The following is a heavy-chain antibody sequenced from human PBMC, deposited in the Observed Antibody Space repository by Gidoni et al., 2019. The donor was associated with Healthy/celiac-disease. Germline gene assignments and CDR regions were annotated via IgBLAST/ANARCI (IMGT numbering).Heavy chain of an antibody. CDR1: GFTFSNAW. CDR3: TTDKGEGAFDI. J-gene: IGHJ3*02. Sequence: EVQLVESGGGLVKPGGSLGLSCAASGFTFSNAWMSWVRQAPGKGLEWVGRIKSKTDGGTTDYAAPVKGRFTISRDDSKNTLYLQMNSLKTEDTAVYYCTTDKGEGAFDIWGQGTMVTVSS. D-gene: IGHD1-26*01. V-gene: IGHV3-15*01. CDR2: IKSKTDGGTT.